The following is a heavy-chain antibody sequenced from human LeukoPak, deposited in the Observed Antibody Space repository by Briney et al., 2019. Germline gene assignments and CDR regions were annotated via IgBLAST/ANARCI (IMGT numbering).Heavy chain of an antibody. CDR1: GGSINSSGYY. CDR2: HYYSGST. D-gene: IGHD6-13*01. V-gene: IGHV4-39*07. Sequence: SETLSLTCTVSGGSINSSGYYWGWIRQPPGKGLEWIGSHYYSGSTYYNPSLKSRVTISVDTSKNQFSLKLSSVTAADTAVYYCANIAAAGTSIVDYWGQGTLVTVSS. J-gene: IGHJ4*02. CDR3: ANIAAAGTSIVDY.